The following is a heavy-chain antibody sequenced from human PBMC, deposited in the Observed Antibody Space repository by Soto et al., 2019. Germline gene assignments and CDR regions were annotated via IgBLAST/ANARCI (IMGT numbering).Heavy chain of an antibody. J-gene: IGHJ4*02. D-gene: IGHD6-13*01. CDR2: IWYDGSNK. Sequence: QVRLVESGGRVVQPGRSLRLSCAASGFTFSSYGMHWVRQAPGKGLERVAVIWYDGSNKYYADSVKGRFTISRDNCNNTLYLKMNSLRAEDTAVYYCARGQGIAAAATGGFDYWGQGTLVTVCS. CDR1: GFTFSSYG. V-gene: IGHV3-33*01. CDR3: ARGQGIAAAATGGFDY.